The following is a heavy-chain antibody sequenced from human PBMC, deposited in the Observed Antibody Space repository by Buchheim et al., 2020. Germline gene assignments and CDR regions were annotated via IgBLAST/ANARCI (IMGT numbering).Heavy chain of an antibody. CDR2: IYAIGSSST. CDR3: ARLPTGSAWFDS. J-gene: IGHJ5*01. Sequence: QVQLQESGPGLVKPSQTLSLTCTVSGDSIRSPNYYWSWIRQPAGRGLEWIGHIYAIGSSSTKYSPSLQSRVTISVATSPYQFSLKLTSVTAADTAMYYCARLPTGSAWFDSWGQG. CDR1: GDSIRSPNYY. V-gene: IGHV4-61*02.